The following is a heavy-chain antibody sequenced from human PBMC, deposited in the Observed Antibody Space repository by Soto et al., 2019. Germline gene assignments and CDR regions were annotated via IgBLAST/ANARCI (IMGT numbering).Heavy chain of an antibody. J-gene: IGHJ6*02. CDR1: GYSFTSYW. D-gene: IGHD6-19*01. Sequence: GESLKISCKGSGYSFTSYWIGWVRQMPGKGLEWMGIIYPGDSDTRYSPSFQGQVTISADKSISTAYLQWSSLKAPDTAMYYCARIRLAVAGRGYYYYGMDVWGQGTTVTVSS. CDR2: IYPGDSDT. CDR3: ARIRLAVAGRGYYYYGMDV. V-gene: IGHV5-51*01.